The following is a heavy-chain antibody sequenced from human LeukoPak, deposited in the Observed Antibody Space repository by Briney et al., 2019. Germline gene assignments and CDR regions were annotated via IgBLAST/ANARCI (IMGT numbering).Heavy chain of an antibody. J-gene: IGHJ4*02. Sequence: GGSLRLSCAASGFTFSSYSMNWVRQAPGKGLEWVSAISGSGSSTYYADSVKGRFTISRDNSKNTLYLQMNSLRAEDTAVYYCAKRPAVGSGLPLYFDYWGQGTLVTVSS. CDR1: GFTFSSYS. V-gene: IGHV3-23*01. D-gene: IGHD2-15*01. CDR2: ISGSGSST. CDR3: AKRPAVGSGLPLYFDY.